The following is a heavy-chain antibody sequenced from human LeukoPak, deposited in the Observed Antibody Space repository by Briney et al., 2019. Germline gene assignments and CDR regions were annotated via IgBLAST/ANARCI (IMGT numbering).Heavy chain of an antibody. J-gene: IGHJ4*02. D-gene: IGHD1-26*01. CDR3: ARARSYRFDY. V-gene: IGHV3-74*01. CDR2: INTDGSST. Sequence: GGSLRLSCAASGFTFSSYWVHWVRQGPGKGLVWVSRINTDGSSTSYADSVKGRFTISRDDAKNTLYLQMNSLTAEDTAVYYCARARSYRFDYWGQGTLVTVSS. CDR1: GFTFSSYW.